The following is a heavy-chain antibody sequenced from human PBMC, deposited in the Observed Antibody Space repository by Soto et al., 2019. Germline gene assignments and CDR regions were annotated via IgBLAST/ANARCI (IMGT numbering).Heavy chain of an antibody. CDR3: ASPGGYGSSTICSNWFDP. CDR1: GYSFTSYW. Sequence: GESLKISCKGSGYSFTSYWIGWVRQMPGKGLEWMGIIYPGDSDTRYSPSFQGQVTISADKSISTAYLQWSSLKASDTAMYYCASPGGYGSSTICSNWFDPWGQGTLVTVP. CDR2: IYPGDSDT. V-gene: IGHV5-51*01. D-gene: IGHD2-2*01. J-gene: IGHJ5*02.